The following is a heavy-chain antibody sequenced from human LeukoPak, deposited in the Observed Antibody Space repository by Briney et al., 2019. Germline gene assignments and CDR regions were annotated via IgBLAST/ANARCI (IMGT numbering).Heavy chain of an antibody. CDR1: GFTFDDYA. J-gene: IGHJ4*02. Sequence: GRSLRLSCAASGFTFDDYAMHWVRQAPGKGLEWVSGISWNSGSIGYADSVKGRFTISRDNAKNSLYLQMNSLRAEDTALYYCAKDIEGVGATTLFDYWGQGTLVTVSS. CDR3: AKDIEGVGATTLFDY. CDR2: ISWNSGSI. D-gene: IGHD1-26*01. V-gene: IGHV3-9*01.